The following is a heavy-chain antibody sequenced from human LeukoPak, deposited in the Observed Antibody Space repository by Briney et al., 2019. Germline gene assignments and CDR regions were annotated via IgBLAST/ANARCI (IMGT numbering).Heavy chain of an antibody. CDR2: ISGSGGST. Sequence: GGSLRLSCAASGFTFSNYAMSWVRQAPGKGLEWVSAISGSGGSTYYADSVKGRFTISRDNSKNTLYLQMNSLRAEDTAVYYCAKAQNYDILTGYGYWGQGTLVTVSS. CDR3: AKAQNYDILTGYGY. J-gene: IGHJ4*02. V-gene: IGHV3-23*01. D-gene: IGHD3-9*01. CDR1: GFTFSNYA.